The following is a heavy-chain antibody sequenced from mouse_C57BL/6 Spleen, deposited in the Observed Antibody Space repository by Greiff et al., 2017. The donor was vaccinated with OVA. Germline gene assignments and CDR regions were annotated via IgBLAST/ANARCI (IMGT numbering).Heavy chain of an antibody. V-gene: IGHV1-15*01. D-gene: IGHD1-1*01. Sequence: QVQLKQSGAELVRPGASVTLSCKASGYTFTDYEMHWVKQTPVHGLEWIGAIDPETGGTAYNQKFKGKAILTADKSSSTAYMELRSLTSEDSAVYYCTRSFITTVVANWYFDVWGTGTTVTVSS. CDR1: GYTFTDYE. CDR2: IDPETGGT. CDR3: TRSFITTVVANWYFDV. J-gene: IGHJ1*03.